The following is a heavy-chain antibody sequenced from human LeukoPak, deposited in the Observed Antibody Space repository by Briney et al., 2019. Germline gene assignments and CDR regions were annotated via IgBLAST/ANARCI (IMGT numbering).Heavy chain of an antibody. CDR1: GGSFSGYY. Sequence: PSETLSLTCAVYGGSFSGYYWSWIRQPPGKGLEWIGEINHSGSTNHNPSLKSRVTISVDTSKNQFSLKLSSVTAADTAVYYCARYFILGELSTNWFDPWGQGTLVTVSS. D-gene: IGHD3-16*02. J-gene: IGHJ5*02. V-gene: IGHV4-34*01. CDR3: ARYFILGELSTNWFDP. CDR2: INHSGST.